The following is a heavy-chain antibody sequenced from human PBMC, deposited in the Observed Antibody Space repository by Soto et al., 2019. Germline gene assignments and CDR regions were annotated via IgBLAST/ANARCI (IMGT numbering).Heavy chain of an antibody. V-gene: IGHV1-69*13. D-gene: IGHD2-2*02. CDR2: IIPIFGTA. CDR3: AREGRCSSTSCYNYSYYGMHV. CDR1: GGTFSSYA. J-gene: IGHJ6*02. Sequence: SVKVSCKASGGTFSSYAISWVRQAPGQGREWMGGIIPIFGTANYAQKFQGRVTITADESTSTAYMELSSLRSEDTAVYYCAREGRCSSTSCYNYSYYGMHVWGQGTTVTVSS.